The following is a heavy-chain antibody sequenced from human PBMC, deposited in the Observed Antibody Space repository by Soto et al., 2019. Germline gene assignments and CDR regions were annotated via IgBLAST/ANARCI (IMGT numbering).Heavy chain of an antibody. CDR2: FNGRGDNT. D-gene: IGHD3-3*01. J-gene: IGHJ4*02. Sequence: PEGSLRLSCAASGFTFSSYAMSWVRQAPGKGPEWVSTFNGRGDNTYYADSVKGRFTISRDNSKDTLYLQMNSLRAEDTAVYYCAKEGRSGYYYGVADYWGQGTLVTVSS. CDR1: GFTFSSYA. CDR3: AKEGRSGYYYGVADY. V-gene: IGHV3-23*01.